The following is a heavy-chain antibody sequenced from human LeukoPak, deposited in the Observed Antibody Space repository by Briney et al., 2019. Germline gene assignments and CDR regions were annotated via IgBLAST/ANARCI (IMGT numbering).Heavy chain of an antibody. V-gene: IGHV3-23*01. Sequence: PGGSLRLSCAASGFSFSSYAMSWVRRAPGKGLEWVSAISGSGDNIYYAASVKGRFTISRDNSKNTLYLQMNSLRAEDTAVYYCAKVPRYDSRNYWGQGTLVTVSS. CDR2: ISGSGDNI. CDR1: GFSFSSYA. D-gene: IGHD3-22*01. CDR3: AKVPRYDSRNY. J-gene: IGHJ4*02.